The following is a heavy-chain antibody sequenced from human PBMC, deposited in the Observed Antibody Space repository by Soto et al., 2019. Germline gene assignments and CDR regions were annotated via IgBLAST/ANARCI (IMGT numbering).Heavy chain of an antibody. CDR2: IYYSGST. V-gene: IGHV4-61*01. CDR3: ARASFYYGSGSYYNTY. Sequence: LPETLSLTCTVSGGSVSSGSYYWSWIRQPPGKGLEWIGYIYYSGSTNYNPSLKSRVTISVDTSKNQFSLKLSSVTAADTAVYYCARASFYYGSGSYYNTYWGQGTLVTVSS. J-gene: IGHJ4*02. CDR1: GGSVSSGSYY. D-gene: IGHD3-10*01.